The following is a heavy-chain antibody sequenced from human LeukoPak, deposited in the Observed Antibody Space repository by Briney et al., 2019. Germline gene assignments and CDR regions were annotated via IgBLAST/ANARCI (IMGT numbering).Heavy chain of an antibody. CDR3: AREYDNVWGSYDY. V-gene: IGHV1-2*06. CDR1: GYTFTGYY. CDR2: INPNSGGT. J-gene: IGHJ4*02. D-gene: IGHD3-16*01. Sequence: ASVKLSCKASGYTFTGYYMHWVRQAAGHGLEWRGRINPNSGGTNYAQKFQGRVTMTRDTSISTAYMELSRLRSDDTAVYYCAREYDNVWGSYDYWGQGTLVTVSS.